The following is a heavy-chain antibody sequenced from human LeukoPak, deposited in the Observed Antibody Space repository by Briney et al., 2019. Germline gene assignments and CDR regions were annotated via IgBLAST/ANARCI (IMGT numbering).Heavy chain of an antibody. D-gene: IGHD3-22*01. V-gene: IGHV3-7*01. Sequence: GGSLRLSCAASGFTFSNYWMSWVRQAPGKGLEWVANIKQDGSEKYYVDSVKGRFTISRDNANNSLFLQMNSLRAEDTAVYYCARGRRGYDSSGLDSYYYYYMDVWGKGTTVTVSS. CDR1: GFTFSNYW. CDR3: ARGRRGYDSSGLDSYYYYYMDV. CDR2: IKQDGSEK. J-gene: IGHJ6*03.